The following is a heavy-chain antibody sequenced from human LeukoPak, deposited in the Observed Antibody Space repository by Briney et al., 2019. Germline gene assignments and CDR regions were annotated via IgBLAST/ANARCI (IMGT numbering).Heavy chain of an antibody. J-gene: IGHJ5*02. CDR1: GFTVSSNY. CDR3: AKDRGDYAVWFDP. CDR2: ISGSGGST. V-gene: IGHV3-23*01. Sequence: GGSLRLSCAASGFTVSSNYMSWVRQAPGKGLEWVSAISGSGGSTYYADSVKGRFTISRDNSKNTLYLQMNSLRAEDTAVYYCAKDRGDYAVWFDPWGQGTLVTVSS. D-gene: IGHD4-17*01.